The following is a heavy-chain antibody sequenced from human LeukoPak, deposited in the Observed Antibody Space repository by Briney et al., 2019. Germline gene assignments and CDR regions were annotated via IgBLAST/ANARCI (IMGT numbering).Heavy chain of an antibody. Sequence: PGGSLRLSCAASGFTFSSYSMNWVRQAPGKGLEWDSSISSSSTYIYYADSVKGRFTISRDNAKNSLYLQMNSLRAEDTAVYYCASIRADYYDSTGYPQTVDYWGQGTLVTVSS. D-gene: IGHD3-22*01. V-gene: IGHV3-21*01. CDR3: ASIRADYYDSTGYPQTVDY. CDR2: ISSSSTYI. CDR1: GFTFSSYS. J-gene: IGHJ4*02.